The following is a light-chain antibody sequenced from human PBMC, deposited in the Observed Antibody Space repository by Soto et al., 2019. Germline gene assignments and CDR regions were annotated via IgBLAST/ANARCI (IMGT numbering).Light chain of an antibody. CDR2: QSN. Sequence: QSVLTQPPSVSAAPGQKVTISCSGSTSNIGNNYVSWFQQLPGTAPKLIIYQSNRRPSGIPDRFSGSKSGTSATLGITGLQTGDEADYYCGSWDHSVSGFVFGTGTQLTVL. CDR1: TSNIGNNY. CDR3: GSWDHSVSGFV. J-gene: IGLJ1*01. V-gene: IGLV1-51*02.